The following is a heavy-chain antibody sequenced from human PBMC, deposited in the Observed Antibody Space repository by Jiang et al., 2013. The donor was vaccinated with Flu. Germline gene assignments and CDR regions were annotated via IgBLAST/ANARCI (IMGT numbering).Heavy chain of an antibody. V-gene: IGHV3-48*03. CDR1: GFTFSSYE. CDR2: ISSSGSTI. D-gene: IGHD3-22*01. CDR3: ARSAPVVILASYYYGMDV. J-gene: IGHJ6*01. Sequence: VQLLESGGGLVQPGGSLRLSCAASGFTFSSYEMNWVRQAPGKGLEWVSYISSSGSTIYYADSVKGRFTISRDNAKNSLYLQMNSLRAEDTAVYYCARSAPVVILASYYYGMDVWGPKGTTGHRLL.